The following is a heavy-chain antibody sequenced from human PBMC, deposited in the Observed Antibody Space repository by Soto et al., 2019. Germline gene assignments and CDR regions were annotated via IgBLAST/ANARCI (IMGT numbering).Heavy chain of an antibody. CDR3: ASDHRVWGVRTSFDY. J-gene: IGHJ4*02. D-gene: IGHD3-10*01. V-gene: IGHV3-33*01. Sequence: QVQLVESGGGVVQPGRSLRLSCAASGFTFSSYGMHWVHQAPGKGLEWVAVIWYDGSNKYYADSVKGRFTISRDNSKNTLYLQMNSLRAEDTAVYYCASDHRVWGVRTSFDYWGQGTLVTVSS. CDR1: GFTFSSYG. CDR2: IWYDGSNK.